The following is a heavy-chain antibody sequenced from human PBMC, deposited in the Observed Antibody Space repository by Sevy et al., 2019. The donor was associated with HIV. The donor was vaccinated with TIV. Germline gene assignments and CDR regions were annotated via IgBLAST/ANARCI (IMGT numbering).Heavy chain of an antibody. CDR3: TTLGSGWYENEKDY. CDR1: GFTFSNAW. CDR2: IKSKTDGGRT. D-gene: IGHD6-19*01. Sequence: GGSLRLSCAASGFTFSNAWMSWVRQAPGKGLEWVGRIKSKTDGGRTDYAAPVKGRFTKSRDDSKDTLYLLMNSLKTENTAVYYGTTLGSGWYENEKDYWGQGTLVTVSS. V-gene: IGHV3-15*01. J-gene: IGHJ4*02.